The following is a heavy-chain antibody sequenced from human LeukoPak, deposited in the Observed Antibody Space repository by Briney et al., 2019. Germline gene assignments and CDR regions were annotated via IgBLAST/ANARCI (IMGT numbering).Heavy chain of an antibody. V-gene: IGHV1-18*01. CDR3: ARGGAYYYDSSGSDY. J-gene: IGHJ4*02. CDR2: ISAYNGNT. D-gene: IGHD3-22*01. Sequence: GASVKVSCKASGYTFTSYGISWVRQAPGQGLEWMGWISAYNGNTNYAQKLQGRVTMTTDTSTSTAYMELRSLRSDDTAVYYCARGGAYYYDSSGSDYWGQGTLVTASS. CDR1: GYTFTSYG.